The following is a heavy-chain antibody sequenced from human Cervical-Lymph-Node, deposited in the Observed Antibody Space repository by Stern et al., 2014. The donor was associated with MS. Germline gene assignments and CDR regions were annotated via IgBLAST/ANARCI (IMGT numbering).Heavy chain of an antibody. Sequence: VKLVESGGGLVQPGGSLRLSCVASGFTFSTTWMHWVRQGPGKGLVWVARIKGDGTLTHYADSVRGRFSISRDNTENTVHLHMNSLRVEETAVYYCVKEGFWSLDYWGQGTLVTVSS. CDR2: IKGDGTLT. V-gene: IGHV3-74*01. CDR3: VKEGFWSLDY. CDR1: GFTFSTTW. J-gene: IGHJ4*02. D-gene: IGHD3-3*01.